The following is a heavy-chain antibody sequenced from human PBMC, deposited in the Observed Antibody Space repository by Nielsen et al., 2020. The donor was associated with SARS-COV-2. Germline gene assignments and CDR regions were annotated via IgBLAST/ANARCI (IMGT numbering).Heavy chain of an antibody. Sequence: ASVKVSCKVSGYTLTELSMHWVRQAPGKGLEWMGGFDPEDAETIYAQKFQGRVTMTEDTSTDTAYMELSRLRSDDTAVYYCASLYSYGYPFDYWGQGTLVTVSS. CDR1: GYTLTELS. V-gene: IGHV1-24*01. J-gene: IGHJ4*02. D-gene: IGHD5-18*01. CDR2: FDPEDAET. CDR3: ASLYSYGYPFDY.